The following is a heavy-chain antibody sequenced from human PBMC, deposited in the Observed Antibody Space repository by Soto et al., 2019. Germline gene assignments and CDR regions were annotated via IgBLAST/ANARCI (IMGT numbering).Heavy chain of an antibody. CDR3: ARGVGGYYSTFDY. J-gene: IGHJ4*02. CDR2: INHSGST. V-gene: IGHV4-34*01. Sequence: SETLSLTYAVYGGSFSCYYWSWIRQPPGKGLEWIGEINHSGSTNYNPSLKSRVTISVDTSKNQFSLKLSSVTAADTAVYYCARGVGGYYSTFDYWGPGTLVTVSS. D-gene: IGHD3-22*01. CDR1: GGSFSCYY.